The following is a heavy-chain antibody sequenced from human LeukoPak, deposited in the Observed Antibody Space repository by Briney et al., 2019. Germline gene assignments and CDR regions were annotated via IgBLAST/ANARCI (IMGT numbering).Heavy chain of an antibody. CDR2: IHTSGST. D-gene: IGHD3-10*01. CDR3: ARSTMVRGVPWYYYYMDV. J-gene: IGHJ6*03. CDR1: GGSISSYY. V-gene: IGHV4-4*07. Sequence: SETLSLTCTVSGGSISSYYWGWIRQPAGKGLEWIGRIHTSGSTNYNPSLKSRVTMSVDTSKNQFSLKLSSVTAADTAVYYCARSTMVRGVPWYYYYMDVWGKGTTVTVSS.